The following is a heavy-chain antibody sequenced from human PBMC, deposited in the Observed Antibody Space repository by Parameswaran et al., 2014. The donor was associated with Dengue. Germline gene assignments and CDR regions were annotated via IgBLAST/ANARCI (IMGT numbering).Heavy chain of an antibody. CDR2: IIPIFGTA. V-gene: IGHV1-69*01. CDR3: ARGSGSDYYYYGMDV. J-gene: IGHJ6*02. Sequence: SWVRQAPGQGLEWMGGIIPIFGTANYAQKFQGRVTITADESTSTAYMELSSLRSEDTAVYYCARGSGSDYYYYGMDVWGQGTTVTVSS.